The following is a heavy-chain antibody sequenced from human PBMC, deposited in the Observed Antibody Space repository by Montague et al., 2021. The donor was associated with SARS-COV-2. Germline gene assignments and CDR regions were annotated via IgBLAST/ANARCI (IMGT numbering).Heavy chain of an antibody. Sequence: SETLSLICTVSGYSISSGNNRGWIRQPPGKGLQWIGCIYRSGSTNYDRSLRSRVTISLDTPKNHFSLTLMSVTAADTAVYYCARRGDYRLDSWGQGILVAVSS. CDR2: IYRSGST. CDR1: GYSISSGNN. D-gene: IGHD4-11*01. V-gene: IGHV4-38-2*02. CDR3: ARRGDYRLDS. J-gene: IGHJ4*02.